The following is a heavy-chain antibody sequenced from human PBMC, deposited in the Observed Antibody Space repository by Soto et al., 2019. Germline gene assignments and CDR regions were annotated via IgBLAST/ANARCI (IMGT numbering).Heavy chain of an antibody. CDR2: ISYDGSNK. Sequence: GGSLRLSCAASGFTFSSYGMHWVRQAPGKGLEWVAVISYDGSNKYYADSVKGRFTISRDNSKNTLYLQMNSLRAEDTAVYYCAKAGPTPRDIVATTPFDYWGQGTLVTVSS. D-gene: IGHD5-12*01. V-gene: IGHV3-30*18. CDR3: AKAGPTPRDIVATTPFDY. J-gene: IGHJ4*02. CDR1: GFTFSSYG.